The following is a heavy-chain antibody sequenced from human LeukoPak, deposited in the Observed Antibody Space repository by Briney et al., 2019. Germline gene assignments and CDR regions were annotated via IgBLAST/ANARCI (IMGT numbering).Heavy chain of an antibody. Sequence: GASVKVSCKASGGTFSSYAISWVRQAPGQGLEWTGGIIPIFGTANYAQKFQGRVTITADESTSTAYMELSSLRSEDTAVYYCAKWDIVVVPAATAPDYYYYYGMDVWGQGTTVTVSS. CDR3: AKWDIVVVPAATAPDYYYYYGMDV. CDR2: IIPIFGTA. CDR1: GGTFSSYA. J-gene: IGHJ6*02. V-gene: IGHV1-69*01. D-gene: IGHD2-2*01.